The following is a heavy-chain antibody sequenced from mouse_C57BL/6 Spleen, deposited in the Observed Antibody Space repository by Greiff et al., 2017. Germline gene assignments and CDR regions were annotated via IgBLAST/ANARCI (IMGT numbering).Heavy chain of an antibody. Sequence: VQLQQSGAELVRPGASVTLSCKASGYTFTDYAMHWVKQTPVHGLEWIGAIDPETGGPAYNQKFKGKAILTADKSSSTAYLELRSLTSEDSAVYYCTRRSYCSNYMFAYWGQGTLVTVSA. CDR2: IDPETGGP. V-gene: IGHV1-15*01. J-gene: IGHJ3*01. D-gene: IGHD2-5*01. CDR1: GYTFTDYA. CDR3: TRRSYCSNYMFAY.